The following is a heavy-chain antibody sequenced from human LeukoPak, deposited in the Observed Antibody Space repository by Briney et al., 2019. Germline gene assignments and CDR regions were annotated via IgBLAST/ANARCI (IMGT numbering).Heavy chain of an antibody. CDR2: IRYDGSNK. D-gene: IGHD1-26*01. J-gene: IGHJ4*02. Sequence: GGSLRLSCAASGFTFSSYGMHWVRQAPGKGLEWVAFIRYDGSNKYYADSVKGRFTISRDNSKNTLYLQMNSLRAEDTAVYYCAKELEWELLNGPEYWGQGTLVTVSS. CDR1: GFTFSSYG. V-gene: IGHV3-30*02. CDR3: AKELEWELLNGPEY.